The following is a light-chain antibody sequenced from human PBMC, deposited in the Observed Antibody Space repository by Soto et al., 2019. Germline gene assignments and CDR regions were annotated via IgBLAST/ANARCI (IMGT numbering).Light chain of an antibody. V-gene: IGKV3-15*01. CDR2: DAS. Sequence: EVVVTQSPVALSVTPGERATLSCRASQNVSNSLAWYQQKPGQAPRLLIYDASTRAADVPARFSGTGSGTEFTLTIASLQSEDFAVYFCLHYRNLPPYTFGRGTRVDIK. CDR1: QNVSNS. J-gene: IGKJ2*01. CDR3: LHYRNLPPYT.